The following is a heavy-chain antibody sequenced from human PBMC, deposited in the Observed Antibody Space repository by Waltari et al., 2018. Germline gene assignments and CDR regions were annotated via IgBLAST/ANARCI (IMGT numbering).Heavy chain of an antibody. V-gene: IGHV3-7*01. CDR2: IKQDGSEK. CDR3: ARAELLNHDAFDI. Sequence: EVQLVESGGGLVQPGGSLRLSCAAAGFTFSSYWMIWVRQAPGKGLEWVANIKQDGSEKYYVDSVKGRFTISRDNAKNSLYLQMNSLRAEDTAVYYCARAELLNHDAFDIWGQGTMVTISS. D-gene: IGHD1-26*01. CDR1: GFTFSSYW. J-gene: IGHJ3*02.